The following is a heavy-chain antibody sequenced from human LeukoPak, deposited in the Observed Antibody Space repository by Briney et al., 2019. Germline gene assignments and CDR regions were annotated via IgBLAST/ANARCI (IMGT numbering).Heavy chain of an antibody. CDR1: GGSISSSSYY. Sequence: PSETLSLTCTVSGGSISSSSYYWGWIRQPPGKRLEWIGSIYYSGSTYYNPSLKSRVTISVDTSKNQFSLKLSSVTAADTAVYYCAREGHYDILTGYYHDDYWGQGTLVTVSS. CDR2: IYYSGST. V-gene: IGHV4-39*07. CDR3: AREGHYDILTGYYHDDY. D-gene: IGHD3-9*01. J-gene: IGHJ4*02.